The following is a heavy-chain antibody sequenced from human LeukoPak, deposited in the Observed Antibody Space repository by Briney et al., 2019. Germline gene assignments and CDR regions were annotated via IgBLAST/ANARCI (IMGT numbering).Heavy chain of an antibody. Sequence: ESGPTLVNPTETLTLTCTVSGFSLSNARMGVSWIRQPPGKALEWLAHIFSNDEKSYSTSLKSRLTISKDTSKSQVVLTMTNMDPVDTATYYRAREGGRYGDRDWYFDLWGRGTLVTVSS. V-gene: IGHV2-26*01. J-gene: IGHJ2*01. CDR2: IFSNDEK. CDR3: AREGGRYGDRDWYFDL. CDR1: GFSLSNARMG. D-gene: IGHD4-17*01.